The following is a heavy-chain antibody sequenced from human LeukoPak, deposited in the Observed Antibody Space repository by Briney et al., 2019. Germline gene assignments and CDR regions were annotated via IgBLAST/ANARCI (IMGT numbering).Heavy chain of an antibody. CDR1: GGTFSSYA. Sequence: ASVKVSCKASGGTFSSYAISWVRQAPGQGLEWMGWISAYNGNTNYAQKLQGRVTMTTDTSTTTAYMDLRSLRSDDTALHYCAREVGYCSGDTCYYGAFDIWGQGTMVTVSS. CDR3: AREVGYCSGDTCYYGAFDI. CDR2: ISAYNGNT. J-gene: IGHJ3*02. V-gene: IGHV1-18*01. D-gene: IGHD2-15*01.